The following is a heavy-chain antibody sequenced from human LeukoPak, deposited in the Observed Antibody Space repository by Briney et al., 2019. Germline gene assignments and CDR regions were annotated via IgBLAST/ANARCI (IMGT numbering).Heavy chain of an antibody. V-gene: IGHV3-33*01. J-gene: IGHJ4*02. Sequence: GGSLRLSCAASGFTFSGFGIHWVRQAPGEGLEWVALIMFDGSNKYYVDSVKGRFTISRDNSKNTVYLQMDSLRAEVTAVYYCARDQSGGYDGFDPRNWGQGTLVIVSS. CDR1: GFTFSGFG. CDR2: IMFDGSNK. D-gene: IGHD5-12*01. CDR3: ARDQSGGYDGFDPRN.